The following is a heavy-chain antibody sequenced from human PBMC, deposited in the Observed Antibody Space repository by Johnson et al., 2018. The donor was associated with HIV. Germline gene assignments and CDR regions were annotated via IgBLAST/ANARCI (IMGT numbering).Heavy chain of an antibody. CDR3: ASEVRGGLDI. J-gene: IGHJ3*02. D-gene: IGHD3-10*01. V-gene: IGHV3-66*01. CDR1: GFTVSSNY. CDR2: VYSGGTT. Sequence: VQLVESGGGVVQPGGSLRLSCAASGFTVSSNYMSWVRQAPGKGLESVSVVYSGGTTHYADSVKGPFTISRDSSKNTLYLQMNSLRVEDTAVYYCASEVRGGLDIWGQGTMVTVSS.